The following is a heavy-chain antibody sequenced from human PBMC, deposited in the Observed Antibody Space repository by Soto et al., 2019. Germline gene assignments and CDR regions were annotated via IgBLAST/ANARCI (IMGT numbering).Heavy chain of an antibody. J-gene: IGHJ6*02. D-gene: IGHD2-2*01. Sequence: PGGSLRLSCAASGFTFSNTWMHWVRQAPGKGLVWVSHINSDGTTTTYADSVKGRFTISRDNDKNTVHLQMTSLRAEDTAEYYCATDGSYAQHVWGQGTTVTVSS. V-gene: IGHV3-74*01. CDR1: GFTFSNTW. CDR2: INSDGTTT. CDR3: ATDGSYAQHV.